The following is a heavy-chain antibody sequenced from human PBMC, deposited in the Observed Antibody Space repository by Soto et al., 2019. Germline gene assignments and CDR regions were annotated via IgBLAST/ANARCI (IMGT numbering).Heavy chain of an antibody. CDR2: IWYDGSNK. V-gene: IGHV3-33*01. J-gene: IGHJ4*02. CDR1: GFTFSSYG. CDR3: ARTGDYYGSGSYYPGPYDY. Sequence: GGSLRLSCAASGFTFSSYGMHWVRQAPGKGLEWVAVIWYDGSNKYYADSVKGRFTISRDNSKNTLYLQMNSLRAEDTAVYYCARTGDYYGSGSYYPGPYDYWGQGTLVTVSS. D-gene: IGHD3-10*01.